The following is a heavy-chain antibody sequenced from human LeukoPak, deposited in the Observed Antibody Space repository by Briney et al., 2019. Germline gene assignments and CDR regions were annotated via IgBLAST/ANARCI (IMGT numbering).Heavy chain of an antibody. CDR2: ISGDGSSA. CDR1: GFTFSSYW. Sequence: GGSLRLSCAASGFTFSSYWMHWVRQAQGKGLVWVSRISGDGSSAIYADSVKGRFTISRDNAKNTLYLQMNSLRAEDTAVYYCLPMVRGVNWGQGTLVTVSS. CDR3: LPMVRGVN. J-gene: IGHJ4*02. V-gene: IGHV3-74*01. D-gene: IGHD3-10*01.